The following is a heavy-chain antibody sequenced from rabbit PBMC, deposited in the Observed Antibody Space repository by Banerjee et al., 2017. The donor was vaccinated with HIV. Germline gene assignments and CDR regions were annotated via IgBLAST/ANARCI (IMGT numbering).Heavy chain of an antibody. V-gene: IGHV1S45*01. CDR1: GFTISSSYY. J-gene: IGHJ4*01. Sequence: QEQLEESGGGLVKPGASLTLTCKASGFTISSSYYMCWVRQAPGKGLEWIACIYTGNSGNIWYANWAKGRFTISKTSSTTVTLQMTSLTAADTATYFCARWVVDTYFFDLWGQGTLVTVS. D-gene: IGHD5-1*01. CDR2: IYTGNSGNI. CDR3: ARWVVDTYFFDL.